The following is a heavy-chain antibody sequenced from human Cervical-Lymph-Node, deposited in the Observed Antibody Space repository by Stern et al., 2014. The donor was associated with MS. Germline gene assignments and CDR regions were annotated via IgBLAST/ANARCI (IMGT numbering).Heavy chain of an antibody. D-gene: IGHD5-12*01. Sequence: VQLVESGPGLVRPSETLSLTCLISGGSISTYYWSWVRQPPGKGLEWIGYIYYSGTTNYSPSLKSRVAMSVDTSKNQFSLRLGSVTAADTAVYYCARDDGYSGYDSWGQGTLVTVSS. J-gene: IGHJ4*02. CDR3: ARDDGYSGYDS. CDR1: GGSISTYY. CDR2: IYYSGTT. V-gene: IGHV4-59*01.